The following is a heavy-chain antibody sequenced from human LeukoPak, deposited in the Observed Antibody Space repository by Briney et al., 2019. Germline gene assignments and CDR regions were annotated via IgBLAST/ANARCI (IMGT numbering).Heavy chain of an antibody. CDR3: AITYYDFWSGSVGMDV. Sequence: SETLSLTCTVSGGSISSYYWSWIRQPAGKGLEWIGRIYTSGSTNYNPSLKSRVTMSVDTSKNQFSLKLSSVTAADTAVYYCAITYYDFWSGSVGMDVWGQGTTVTVSS. D-gene: IGHD3-3*01. CDR1: GGSISSYY. J-gene: IGHJ6*02. V-gene: IGHV4-4*07. CDR2: IYTSGST.